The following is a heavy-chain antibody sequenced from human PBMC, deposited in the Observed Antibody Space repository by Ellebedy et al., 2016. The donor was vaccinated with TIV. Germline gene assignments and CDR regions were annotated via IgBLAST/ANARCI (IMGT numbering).Heavy chain of an antibody. Sequence: MPSETLSLTCTVSGGSISYSYWSWIRQPPGKGPERIGYIYSSGSTNYNPSLKSRVTITVDTSKNQFSLKLSSVTAADTAVYYCARDIGGPYSSSWYIFHYYGMDVWGQGTTVTVSS. D-gene: IGHD6-13*01. V-gene: IGHV4-4*08. CDR1: GGSISYSY. CDR2: IYSSGST. J-gene: IGHJ6*02. CDR3: ARDIGGPYSSSWYIFHYYGMDV.